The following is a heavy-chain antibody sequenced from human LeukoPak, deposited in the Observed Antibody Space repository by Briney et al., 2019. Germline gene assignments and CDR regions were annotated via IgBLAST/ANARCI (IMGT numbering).Heavy chain of an antibody. V-gene: IGHV4-30-2*01. J-gene: IGHJ4*02. Sequence: SQTLSLTCAVSGGSISSGGYSWSWIRQPPGKGLGWIGYIYHSGSTYYNPSLKSRVTISVDRSKNQFSLKLSSVTAADTAVYYCARARNYYYGSGNFDYWGQGTLVTVSS. CDR3: ARARNYYYGSGNFDY. CDR1: GGSISSGGYS. CDR2: IYHSGST. D-gene: IGHD3-10*01.